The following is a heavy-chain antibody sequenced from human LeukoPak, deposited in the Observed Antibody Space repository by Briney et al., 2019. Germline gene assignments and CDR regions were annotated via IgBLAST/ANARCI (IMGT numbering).Heavy chain of an antibody. Sequence: GGSLRLSCAASGFTFSSYSMNWVRQARGKGLEWVSSISSSSSYIYYADSVKGRFTISRDNAKNSLYLQMNSLRAEDTAVYYCARDGDSGWYFDYWGQGTLVTVSS. D-gene: IGHD6-19*01. J-gene: IGHJ4*02. CDR1: GFTFSSYS. CDR2: ISSSSSYI. CDR3: ARDGDSGWYFDY. V-gene: IGHV3-21*01.